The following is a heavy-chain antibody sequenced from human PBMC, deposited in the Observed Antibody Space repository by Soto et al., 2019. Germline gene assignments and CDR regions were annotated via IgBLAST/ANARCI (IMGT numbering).Heavy chain of an antibody. Sequence: SETLSLTCTASGGSVSSDYYYWSWIRQTPGRGLEWIGYISSSGNTNYNPSLKSRLTFSVDTSNNQFSLKLKSVTAADTALYYCARASTRAGNSASHPAMEVWGQGTTVTVSS. D-gene: IGHD4-4*01. V-gene: IGHV4-61*01. CDR1: GGSVSSDYYY. CDR2: ISSSGNT. J-gene: IGHJ6*02. CDR3: ARASTRAGNSASHPAMEV.